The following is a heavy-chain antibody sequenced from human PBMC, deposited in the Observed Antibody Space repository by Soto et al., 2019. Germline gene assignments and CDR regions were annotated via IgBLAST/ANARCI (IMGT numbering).Heavy chain of an antibody. CDR2: ISYDGSNK. D-gene: IGHD6-13*01. J-gene: IGHJ6*02. V-gene: IGHV3-30-3*01. CDR1: GFTFSSYA. CDR3: ARNPTLTAAAGTYFWLRHYGMDI. Sequence: GGSLRLSCAASGFTFSSYAMHWVRQAPGKGLEWVAVISYDGSNKYYADSVKGRFTISRDNSKNTLYLQMNSLRAEDTAVYYCARNPTLTAAAGTYFWLRHYGMDIWGQGTTVTVSS.